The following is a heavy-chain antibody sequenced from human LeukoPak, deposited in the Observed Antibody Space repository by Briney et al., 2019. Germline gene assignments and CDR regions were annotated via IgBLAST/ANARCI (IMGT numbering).Heavy chain of an antibody. CDR2: ISGSGGST. Sequence: PGGSLRLSCAASGFTFSSYAMSWVRQAPGKGLEWVSAISGSGGSTYYADSVKGRFTISRDNSKNTLYLQMNSLRAEDTAVYYCARDSAVGWGIAARVNYFDYWGQGTLVTVSS. J-gene: IGHJ4*02. CDR1: GFTFSSYA. V-gene: IGHV3-23*01. CDR3: ARDSAVGWGIAARVNYFDY. D-gene: IGHD6-6*01.